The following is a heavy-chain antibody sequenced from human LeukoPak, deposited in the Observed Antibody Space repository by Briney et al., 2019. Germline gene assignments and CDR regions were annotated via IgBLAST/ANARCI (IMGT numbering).Heavy chain of an antibody. V-gene: IGHV3-21*03. D-gene: IGHD2-2*03. CDR1: GFTFSSYS. J-gene: IGHJ4*02. CDR3: ARDSIGYCSSTSCYSLDY. CDR2: ISSSSSYI. Sequence: GGSLRLSCAASGFTFSSYSTNWVRSAPGKGLECVSSISSSSSYIYYADSVKGRFTISRDNAKNSLYLQMNSLRAEDTAVYYCARDSIGYCSSTSCYSLDYWGQGTLVTVSS.